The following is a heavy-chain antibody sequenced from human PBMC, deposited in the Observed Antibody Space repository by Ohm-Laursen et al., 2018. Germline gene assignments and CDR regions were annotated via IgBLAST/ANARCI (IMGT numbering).Heavy chain of an antibody. Sequence: SLRLSCAASGFTFSSYGMHWVRQAPGKGLEWVAVIWYDGSNKYYAGSVKGRFTISRDNSKNTLYLQMNSLRAEDTAVYYCARDKGIAAAGTYYGMDVWGQGTTVTVSS. CDR2: IWYDGSNK. V-gene: IGHV3-33*08. CDR3: ARDKGIAAAGTYYGMDV. CDR1: GFTFSSYG. J-gene: IGHJ6*02. D-gene: IGHD6-13*01.